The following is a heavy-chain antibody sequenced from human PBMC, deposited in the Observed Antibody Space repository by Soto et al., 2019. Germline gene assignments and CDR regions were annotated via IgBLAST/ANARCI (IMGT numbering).Heavy chain of an antibody. D-gene: IGHD1-26*01. CDR2: IWDDVDKR. V-gene: IGHV3-30*02. CDR3: AKARVRIVGANSFDY. CDR1: GFTFSNYC. J-gene: IGHJ4*02. Sequence: PVGSLRLSCVGSGFTFSNYCMHWVRQPPGKGLEWVALIWDDVDKRDYADSVRGRLIISRDNSKDTLYLQMNSLGPDDTAVYFCAKARVRIVGANSFDYWGQGTPVTVSS.